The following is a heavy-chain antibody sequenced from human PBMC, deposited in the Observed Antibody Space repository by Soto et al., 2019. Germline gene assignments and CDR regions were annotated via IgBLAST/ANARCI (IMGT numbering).Heavy chain of an antibody. CDR1: GCLFSNAW. V-gene: IGHV3-15*01. J-gene: IGHJ4*02. CDR3: ATGWYFDH. D-gene: IGHD6-19*01. CDR2: IKSEPNGGTI. Sequence: PGGSLRLSCAGSGCLFSNAWMNWVRQAPGKGLEWVGRIKSEPNGGTIDYAAPVKDRLTISRDDSKNTVYLQMSSLKTEDTAVYYCATGWYFDHWGQGTLVTVSS.